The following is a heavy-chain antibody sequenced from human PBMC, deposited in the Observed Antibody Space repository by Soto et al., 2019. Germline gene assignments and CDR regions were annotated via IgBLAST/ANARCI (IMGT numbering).Heavy chain of an antibody. Sequence: ETLSLTCAVYGGSFSGYYWSWIRQPPGKGLEWIGEINHSGSTNYNPSLKSRVTISVDTSKNQFSLKLSSVTAADTAVYYCAGQTGYSYGPWGQGTLVTVTS. CDR1: GGSFSGYY. CDR3: AGQTGYSYGP. CDR2: INHSGST. J-gene: IGHJ5*02. D-gene: IGHD5-18*01. V-gene: IGHV4-34*01.